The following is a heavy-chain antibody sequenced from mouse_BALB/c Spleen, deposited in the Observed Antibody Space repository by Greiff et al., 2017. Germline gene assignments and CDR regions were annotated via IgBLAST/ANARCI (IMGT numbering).Heavy chain of an antibody. Sequence: EVKLVESGGGLVKPGGSLKLSCAASGFAFSSYDMSWVRQTPEKRLEWVAYISSGGGSTYYPDTVKGRFTISRDNAKNTLYLQMSSLKSEDTAMYYCARRLWYFDVWGAGTTVTVSS. CDR1: GFAFSSYD. V-gene: IGHV5-12-1*01. CDR2: ISSGGGST. CDR3: ARRLWYFDV. J-gene: IGHJ1*01.